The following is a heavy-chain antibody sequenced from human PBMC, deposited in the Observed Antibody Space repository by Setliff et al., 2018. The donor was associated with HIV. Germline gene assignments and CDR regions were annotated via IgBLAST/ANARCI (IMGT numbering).Heavy chain of an antibody. D-gene: IGHD6-19*01. CDR3: ARDPVNRSGWRLDAFDV. V-gene: IGHV4-61*09. J-gene: IGHJ3*01. Sequence: TLSLTCTVSGDSIDSGPSYWTWIRQVAGRGLEWIGQIHTSGDTHYNPSLKSRVSISFDTAANQFSLILSFLSAADTAVYYCARDPVNRSGWRLDAFDVWGQGTRVTVSS. CDR1: GDSIDSGPSY. CDR2: IHTSGDT.